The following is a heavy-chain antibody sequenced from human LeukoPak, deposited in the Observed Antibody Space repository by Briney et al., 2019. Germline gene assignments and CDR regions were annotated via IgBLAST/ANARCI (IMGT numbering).Heavy chain of an antibody. CDR3: AREVNGRGDYVWGSYRYLDY. D-gene: IGHD3-16*02. V-gene: IGHV1-69*01. J-gene: IGHJ4*02. CDR2: IIPIFGTA. CDR1: GGTFSSYA. Sequence: SVKVSCKASGGTFSSYAISWVRQAPGQGLEWMGGIIPIFGTANYAQKFQGRVTITADESTSTAYMELSSLRSEDTAVYYCAREVNGRGDYVWGSYRYLDYWGQGILVTVSS.